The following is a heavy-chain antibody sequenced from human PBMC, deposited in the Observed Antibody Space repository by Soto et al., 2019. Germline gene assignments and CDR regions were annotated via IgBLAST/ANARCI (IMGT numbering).Heavy chain of an antibody. CDR3: AKHRTDRLRYFDWYDY. Sequence: EVQLLESGGGLVQPGGSLRLSCAASGFTFSSYAMSWVRQAPGKGLEWVSAISGSGGSTYYADSVKGRFTIARDNSKNTLYLQMNSLRAEDTAVYYCAKHRTDRLRYFDWYDYWGQGTLVTVSS. V-gene: IGHV3-23*01. D-gene: IGHD3-9*01. CDR1: GFTFSSYA. CDR2: ISGSGGST. J-gene: IGHJ4*02.